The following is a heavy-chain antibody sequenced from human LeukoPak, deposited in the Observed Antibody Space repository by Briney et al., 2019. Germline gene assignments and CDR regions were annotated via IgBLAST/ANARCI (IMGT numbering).Heavy chain of an antibody. Sequence: GESLRLSCAASGFTFSSYAMSWVRQAPGKGLEWVSVISDSGGSTYYADSVKGRFTISRDNSKNTLYLQMNSLRAEDTAVYYCAKYSSGWLGSSFDYWGQGTLVTVSS. J-gene: IGHJ4*02. CDR1: GFTFSSYA. V-gene: IGHV3-23*01. D-gene: IGHD6-19*01. CDR3: AKYSSGWLGSSFDY. CDR2: ISDSGGST.